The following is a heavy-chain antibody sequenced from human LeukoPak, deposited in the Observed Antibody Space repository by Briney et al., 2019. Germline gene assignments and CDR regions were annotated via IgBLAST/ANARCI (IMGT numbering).Heavy chain of an antibody. J-gene: IGHJ4*02. CDR1: GFTFSSYG. CDR2: IWYDGSNK. D-gene: IGHD3-16*01. V-gene: IGHV3-33*01. CDR3: ARDQRLGDFDY. Sequence: GGSLRLSCATSGFTFSSYGMHWVRQAPGKGLEWVAVIWYDGSNKYYADSVKGRFTISRDNSKNTLYLQMNSLRAEDTAVYYCARDQRLGDFDYWGQGTLVTVSS.